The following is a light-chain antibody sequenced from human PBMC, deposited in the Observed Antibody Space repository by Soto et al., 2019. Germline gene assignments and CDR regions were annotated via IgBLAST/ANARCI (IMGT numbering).Light chain of an antibody. V-gene: IGKV1-39*01. Sequence: DIQMTQSPSSLSASVGDRVTITCRASQSISRYLNWYQQKPGKAPKLLIYAASSLQSVVPSRFSGSGSGTDCTLTISSLQPEDSATYYCQQSYSTITFGGGTKVEIK. CDR3: QQSYSTIT. J-gene: IGKJ4*01. CDR2: AAS. CDR1: QSISRY.